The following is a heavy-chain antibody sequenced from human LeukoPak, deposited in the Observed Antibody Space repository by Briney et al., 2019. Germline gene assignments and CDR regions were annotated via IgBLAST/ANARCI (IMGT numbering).Heavy chain of an antibody. V-gene: IGHV4-59*01. CDR3: ARDNGDCDFWSGYSNWFDP. Sequence: SETLSLTCTVSGGSMSRYYWSWIRQPPGKGLEWIGYIYYSGSTNYNPSFKSRVTISVDTSKNQFSLKLSSVTAADTAVYYCARDNGDCDFWSGYSNWFDPWGQGTLVTVSS. J-gene: IGHJ5*02. D-gene: IGHD3-3*01. CDR1: GGSMSRYY. CDR2: IYYSGST.